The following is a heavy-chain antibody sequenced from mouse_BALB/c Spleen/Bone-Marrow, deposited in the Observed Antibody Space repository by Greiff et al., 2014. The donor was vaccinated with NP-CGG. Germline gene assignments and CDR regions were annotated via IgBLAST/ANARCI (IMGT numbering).Heavy chain of an antibody. CDR1: GFDFSRYW. CDR3: TRLTYYGLTDY. V-gene: IGHV4-1*02. Sequence: EVKLMESGGGLVQPGGSLKLSCTVSGFDFSRYWMSWVRQAPGKGLQWIGEINPESSTINYTPSLEDKFIISRDNAKNTLYLQMSKVRSEDTALYYCTRLTYYGLTDYWGQGTTLTVSS. D-gene: IGHD1-2*01. CDR2: INPESSTI. J-gene: IGHJ2*01.